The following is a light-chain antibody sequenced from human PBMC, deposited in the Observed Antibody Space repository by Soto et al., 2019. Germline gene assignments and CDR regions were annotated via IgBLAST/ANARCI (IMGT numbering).Light chain of an antibody. CDR2: GAS. CDR1: QSVGSD. Sequence: EIVMTQSPATLSVSPVGIATLSCRASQSVGSDLAWYQQKRGQAPRLLIYGASTRATGIPVRFSGSGSGTEFTLTISSLQSEDFAVYYCHQYDDGPYTFGQGTKVDIK. V-gene: IGKV3-15*01. J-gene: IGKJ2*01. CDR3: HQYDDGPYT.